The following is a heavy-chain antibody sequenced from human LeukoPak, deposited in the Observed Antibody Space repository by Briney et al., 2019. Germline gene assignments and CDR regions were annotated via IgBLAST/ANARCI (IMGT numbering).Heavy chain of an antibody. J-gene: IGHJ5*02. CDR1: GGSFSGYY. V-gene: IGHV4-34*01. Sequence: SSETLSLTCAVYGGSFSGYYWSWIRQPPGKGLGWIGEINHSGSTNYNPSLKSRVTISVDTSKNQFSLKLSSVTAADTAVYYCARFTPQGYGWGGYNRFDPWGQGTLVTVSS. CDR2: INHSGST. CDR3: ARFTPQGYGWGGYNRFDP. D-gene: IGHD3-16*01.